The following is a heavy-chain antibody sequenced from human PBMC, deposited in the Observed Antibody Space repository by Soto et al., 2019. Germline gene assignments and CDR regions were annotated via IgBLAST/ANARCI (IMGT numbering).Heavy chain of an antibody. D-gene: IGHD6-6*01. V-gene: IGHV3-15*01. CDR1: GFTFSKAW. CDR3: ATGVTARPHPHYYYYNMDV. J-gene: IGHJ6*02. CDR2: IKSDTDGGTT. Sequence: PGGSLRLSCAASGFTFSKAWMTWVRQAPGKGLEWVGRIKSDTDGGTTDYAAPVTGRFTISRDDSENTLYLQMNSLKTEDTALYYCATGVTARPHPHYYYYNMDVWGQGTTVTVSS.